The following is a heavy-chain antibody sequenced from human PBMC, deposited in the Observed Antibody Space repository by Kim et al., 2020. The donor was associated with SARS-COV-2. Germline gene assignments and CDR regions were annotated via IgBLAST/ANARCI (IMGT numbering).Heavy chain of an antibody. J-gene: IGHJ6*03. V-gene: IGHV3-9*01. D-gene: IGHD2-8*01. CDR3: AKDSLYRRVYYYYYMDV. Sequence: SVKGRFTISRDNAKNSLYLQMNSLRAEDTALYYCAKDSLYRRVYYYYYMDVWGKGTTVTVSS.